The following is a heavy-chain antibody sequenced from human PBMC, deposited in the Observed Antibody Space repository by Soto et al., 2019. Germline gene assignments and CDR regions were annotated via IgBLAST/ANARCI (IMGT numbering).Heavy chain of an antibody. CDR3: ARGEGYYDASGYYVSAGALDV. Sequence: LRLSCAASGFTFSDYYMSWIRQAPGKGLEWVSYISSRATTTTYADSVRGRFTISRDNARNSLYLQLDSLRAEDTAVYYCARGEGYYDASGYYVSAGALDVWGQGTTVTVS. J-gene: IGHJ6*02. V-gene: IGHV3-11*01. CDR1: GFTFSDYY. CDR2: ISSRATTT. D-gene: IGHD3-22*01.